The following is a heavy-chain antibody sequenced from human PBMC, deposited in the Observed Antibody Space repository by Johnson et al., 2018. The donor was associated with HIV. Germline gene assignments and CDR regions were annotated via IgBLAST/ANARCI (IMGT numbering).Heavy chain of an antibody. D-gene: IGHD2-15*01. V-gene: IGHV3-74*01. J-gene: IGHJ3*02. CDR3: AKDAYCSGGRCYGFGVFDI. CDR1: GFTFSTSW. Sequence: VQLVESGGGLVQPGGSLRLSCAASGFTFSTSWMHWVRQAPGKGLEWVSRINSDGTATTYADSVKGRFTISRDNAENTLYLQMNSLRAEDTAVFYCAKDAYCSGGRCYGFGVFDIWGQGTMVTVSS. CDR2: INSDGTAT.